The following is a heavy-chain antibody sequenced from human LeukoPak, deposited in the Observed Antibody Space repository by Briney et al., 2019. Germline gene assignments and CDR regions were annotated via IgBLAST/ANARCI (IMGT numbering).Heavy chain of an antibody. V-gene: IGHV3-11*01. J-gene: IGHJ4*02. D-gene: IGHD6-13*01. CDR2: ISSSGSTI. Sequence: KTGGSLRLSCAASGFTFSDYYMSWIRQAPGKGLEWVSYISSSGSTIYYADSVKGRFTISRDNAKNSLYLQMNSPRAEDTAVYYRARNILLGIAAAGGWGQGTLVTVSS. CDR3: ARNILLGIAAAGG. CDR1: GFTFSDYY.